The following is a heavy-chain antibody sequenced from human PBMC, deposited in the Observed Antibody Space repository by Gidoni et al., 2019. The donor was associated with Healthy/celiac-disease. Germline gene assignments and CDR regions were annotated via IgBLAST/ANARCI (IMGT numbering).Heavy chain of an antibody. CDR3: AKKGGYSGYDYKGVYYYYYYMDV. V-gene: IGHV3-23*01. CDR2: ISGSGGST. Sequence: EVQRLGSGGGLVQPGGFLRLSFAASGFTFSSHAMSWVRQAPGQGLGWVSPISGSGGSTYYADSVKGRFTISRDNSKNTLYLQMNSLRAEDTAVYYCAKKGGYSGYDYKGVYYYYYYMDVWGKGTTVTVSS. D-gene: IGHD5-12*01. J-gene: IGHJ6*03. CDR1: GFTFSSHA.